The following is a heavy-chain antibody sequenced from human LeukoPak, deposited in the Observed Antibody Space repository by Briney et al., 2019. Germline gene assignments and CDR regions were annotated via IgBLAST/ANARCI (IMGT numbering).Heavy chain of an antibody. CDR3: AREALLGYYYYGMDV. CDR2: INHSGST. V-gene: IGHV4-34*01. Sequence: SETLSLTCAVYGGSFSGYYWSWIRQPPGKGLEWIGEINHSGSTNYNPSLKSRVTISVDTSKNQFSLKLSSVTAADTAVYYCAREALLGYYYYGMDVWGQGTTVTVSS. J-gene: IGHJ6*02. CDR1: GGSFSGYY. D-gene: IGHD2-21*02.